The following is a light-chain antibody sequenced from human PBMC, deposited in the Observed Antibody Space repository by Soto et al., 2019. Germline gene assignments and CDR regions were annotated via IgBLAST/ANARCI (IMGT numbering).Light chain of an antibody. J-gene: IGKJ1*01. V-gene: IGKV3-20*01. Sequence: EFALTQSPGTLSLSPGGITTLSCRASQSVSSSYLAWYQQKPGQAPRLLIYGASNRATGIPDRFSGSGSGTDFTLTSSRLEPEDFAVYYCQQYGSSPRTFGQGTKVDIK. CDR3: QQYGSSPRT. CDR1: QSVSSSY. CDR2: GAS.